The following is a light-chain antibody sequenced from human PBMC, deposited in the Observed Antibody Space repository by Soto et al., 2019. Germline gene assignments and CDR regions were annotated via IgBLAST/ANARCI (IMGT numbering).Light chain of an antibody. CDR2: DAY. V-gene: IGKV3-11*01. CDR3: QQCSDLRRT. Sequence: EVVLTQYPATLSLSPGDRATLSCRASQSVSTDSACYQQKSGQAPRLLIYDAYNRAAGIPARFSGTGSGTDFTLTISRLEPEDFAVYYGQQCSDLRRTFGRGTKVEI. J-gene: IGKJ1*01. CDR1: QSVSTD.